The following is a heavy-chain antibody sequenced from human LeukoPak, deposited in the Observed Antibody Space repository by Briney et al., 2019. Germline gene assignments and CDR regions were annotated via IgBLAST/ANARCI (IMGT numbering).Heavy chain of an antibody. V-gene: IGHV4-34*01. Sequence: SGTLSLTCAVYGGSFSGYYWSWIRQPPGKGLEWIGEINHSGSTNYNPSLKSRVPILVDPSKNQFSLKLSSVTAADTAVYYCARQVVPAAMSRSHWFDPWGQGTLVTVSS. CDR2: INHSGST. D-gene: IGHD2-2*01. J-gene: IGHJ5*02. CDR3: ARQVVPAAMSRSHWFDP. CDR1: GGSFSGYY.